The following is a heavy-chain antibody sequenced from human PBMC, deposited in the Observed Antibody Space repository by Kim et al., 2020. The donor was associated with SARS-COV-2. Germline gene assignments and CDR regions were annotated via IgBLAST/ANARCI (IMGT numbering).Heavy chain of an antibody. J-gene: IGHJ5*01. CDR1: GDSVTNSNYY. CDR2: IYYSGTT. Sequence: SETLSLTCSVSGDSVTNSNYYWSWIRQPPGEGLEWIGYIYYSGTTNYNPSLNSRVTISLDTSKNHCSLKLTSLTAADTAMYYCARVDYLGWFDSPGRGTL. V-gene: IGHV4-61*03. D-gene: IGHD4-17*01. CDR3: ARVDYLGWFDS.